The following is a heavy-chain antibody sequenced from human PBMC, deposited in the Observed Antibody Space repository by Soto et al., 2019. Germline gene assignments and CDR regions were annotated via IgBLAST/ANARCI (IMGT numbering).Heavy chain of an antibody. CDR2: ISYDGSNK. CDR1: GFTFSSYA. J-gene: IGHJ4*02. Sequence: QVQLVESGGGVVQPGRSLRLSCAASGFTFSSYAMHWVRQAPGKGLEWVAVISYDGSNKYYADSVKGRFTISRDNSKNTLYLQMNGVRAEDTAVYYCARRPLGYDSRGYLDYWGQGTLVTVSS. D-gene: IGHD3-22*01. CDR3: ARRPLGYDSRGYLDY. V-gene: IGHV3-30-3*01.